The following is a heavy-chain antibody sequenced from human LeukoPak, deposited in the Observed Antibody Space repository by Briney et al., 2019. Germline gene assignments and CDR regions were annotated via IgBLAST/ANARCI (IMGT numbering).Heavy chain of an antibody. D-gene: IGHD2-15*01. V-gene: IGHV3-21*01. Sequence: GGSLRLSCAASVFTFSSYSMIWVRQAPGKGLEWVSSISSSRSYIYYADSVKGRFTISRDNAKNSLYLQMNSLRAEDTAVYYCARDGSGNWFDPWGQGTLVTVSS. CDR2: ISSSRSYI. CDR1: VFTFSSYS. CDR3: ARDGSGNWFDP. J-gene: IGHJ5*02.